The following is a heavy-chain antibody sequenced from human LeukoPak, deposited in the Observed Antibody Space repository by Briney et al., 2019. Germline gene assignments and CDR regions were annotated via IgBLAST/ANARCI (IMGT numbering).Heavy chain of an antibody. Sequence: SETLSLTYTVSGGSICSYMYIWIRQPPGKGLEWIGYIYYSGSTNYNPSLKSRVTISVDTSKNHFSLKLSPVTAADTAVYYCAGGDQYSSAALVVLYGGGRETLVTVSS. V-gene: IGHV4-59*01. CDR2: IYYSGST. D-gene: IGHD6-25*01. J-gene: IGHJ4*02. CDR1: GGSICSYM. CDR3: AGGDQYSSAALVVLYG.